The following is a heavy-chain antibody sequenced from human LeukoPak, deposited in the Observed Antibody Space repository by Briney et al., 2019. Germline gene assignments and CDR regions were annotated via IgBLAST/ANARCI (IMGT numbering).Heavy chain of an antibody. CDR3: AKGKGSGWSRVGYFDY. CDR2: ISGSGDNT. D-gene: IGHD6-19*01. V-gene: IGHV3-23*01. J-gene: IGHJ4*02. Sequence: GGSLRLSCAASEFTFSSYAMSWVRQAPGKGLEWVSIISGSGDNTYYADSVKGQYTISRDNSKNTLYLRVNNLRAEDTAVYYCAKGKGSGWSRVGYFDYWGQGTLVTVSS. CDR1: EFTFSSYA.